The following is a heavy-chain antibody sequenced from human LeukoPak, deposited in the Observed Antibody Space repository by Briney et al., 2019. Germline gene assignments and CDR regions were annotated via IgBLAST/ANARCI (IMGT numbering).Heavy chain of an antibody. CDR1: GGSISSSSYY. D-gene: IGHD1-14*01. CDR3: ARNRAHDY. J-gene: IGHJ4*02. Sequence: SETLSLTCTVSGGSISSSSYYWGWIRQPPGKGLEWIGSIYYSGSTNYNPSLKSRVTISVDRSKNQFSLEVTSVTAADTAVYYCARNRAHDYWGQGTLVTVSS. V-gene: IGHV4-39*07. CDR2: IYYSGST.